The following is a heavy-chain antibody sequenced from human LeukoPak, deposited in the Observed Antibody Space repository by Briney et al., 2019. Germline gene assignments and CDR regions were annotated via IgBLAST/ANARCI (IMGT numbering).Heavy chain of an antibody. CDR3: ARERLGELLDWYYFDY. CDR2: INPSGGST. V-gene: IGHV1-46*01. J-gene: IGHJ4*02. CDR1: GYTFTSYY. Sequence: GASVKVSCKASGYTFTSYYMHWVRQAPGQGLEWMGIINPSGGSTSYAQKFQGRVTMTRDVSTSTVYMELSSLRSEDTAVYYCARERLGELLDWYYFDYWGQGTLVTVSS. D-gene: IGHD1-26*01.